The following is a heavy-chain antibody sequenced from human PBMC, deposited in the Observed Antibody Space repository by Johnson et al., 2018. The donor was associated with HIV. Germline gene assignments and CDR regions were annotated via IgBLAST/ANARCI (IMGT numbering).Heavy chain of an antibody. Sequence: VQLVESGGGLVQPGGSLRLSCAASGFTFSSYAMHWVRQAPGKGLEYVSAITSNGGSTYYAKSVKGRFTISRDNSKNTLYLQMGSLRAEDTAVYYCAKEQLLRAFDIWGQGTMVTVSS. J-gene: IGHJ3*02. CDR2: ITSNGGST. V-gene: IGHV3-64*01. CDR3: AKEQLLRAFDI. CDR1: GFTFSSYA. D-gene: IGHD2-15*01.